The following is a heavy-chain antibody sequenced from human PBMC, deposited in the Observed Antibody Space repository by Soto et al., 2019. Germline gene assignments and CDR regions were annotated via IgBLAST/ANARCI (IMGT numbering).Heavy chain of an antibody. J-gene: IGHJ6*03. Sequence: SETLSLTCTVSGGSISSYYWSWIRQPPGKGLEWIGYIYYSGSTNYNPSLKSRVTISVDTSKNQFSLKLSSVTAADTAVYYCARGGLGFGELLMSYYYYMDVWGKGTTVTVSS. D-gene: IGHD3-10*01. CDR1: GGSISSYY. CDR3: ARGGLGFGELLMSYYYYMDV. CDR2: IYYSGST. V-gene: IGHV4-59*08.